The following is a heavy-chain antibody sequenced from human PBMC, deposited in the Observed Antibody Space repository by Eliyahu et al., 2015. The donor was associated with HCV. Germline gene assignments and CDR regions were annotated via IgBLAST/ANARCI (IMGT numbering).Heavy chain of an antibody. D-gene: IGHD2-2*01. CDR2: ISGXGGST. Sequence: EVQLLESGGGLVQPGGSLRLSCAASGFTXSSXSMSWVRXAXGKGXGWXSAISGXGGSTYYADSVKGRFTISRDNSKNTLYLQMNSLRAEDTAVYYCAHAPLQLPRTFDYWGQGTLVTVSS. J-gene: IGHJ4*02. V-gene: IGHV3-23*01. CDR1: GFTXSSXS. CDR3: AHAPLQLPRTFDY.